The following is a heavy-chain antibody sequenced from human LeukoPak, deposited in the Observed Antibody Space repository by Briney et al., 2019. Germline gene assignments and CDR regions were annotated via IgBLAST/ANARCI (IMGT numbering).Heavy chain of an antibody. CDR2: ISGSGGST. CDR3: AKDMGARGLFDY. D-gene: IGHD1-26*01. V-gene: IGHV3-23*01. CDR1: GFTFSSYG. J-gene: IGHJ4*02. Sequence: GGSLRLSCAASGFTFSSYGMSWVRQAPGKGLEWVSAISGSGGSTYYADSVKGRFTISRDNSKNTLYLQMNSLRAEDTAVYYCAKDMGARGLFDYWGQGTLVTVSS.